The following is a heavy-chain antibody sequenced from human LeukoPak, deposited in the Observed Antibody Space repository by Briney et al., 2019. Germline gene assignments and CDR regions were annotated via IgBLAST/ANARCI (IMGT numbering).Heavy chain of an antibody. CDR3: ASISGGKNWFDP. J-gene: IGHJ5*02. D-gene: IGHD2-15*01. CDR1: GGSIRSGGYY. CDR2: IHYSGST. Sequence: SGTLSLTCTVSGGSIRSGGYYWSWIRQHPGKGLEWIGHIHYSGSTSYNPSPKSRVTISVDTSKNQFSLKLSSVTAADTAVYYCASISGGKNWFDPWGQGTLVTVSS. V-gene: IGHV4-31*03.